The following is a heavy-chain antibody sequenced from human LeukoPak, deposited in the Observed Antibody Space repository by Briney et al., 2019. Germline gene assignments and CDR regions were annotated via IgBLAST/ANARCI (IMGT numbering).Heavy chain of an antibody. Sequence: PGGSLRLSCAASGFTVSSNYLGWVRQAPGKGLEWVSVIYSGGSTYYAVSVKGRFTISRDNSKNTLYLQMNSLRAEDTAVYYCARHHSGSGSYLGNWGQGTLVIVSS. CDR3: ARHHSGSGSYLGN. CDR1: GFTVSSNY. J-gene: IGHJ4*02. D-gene: IGHD3-10*01. V-gene: IGHV3-66*04. CDR2: IYSGGST.